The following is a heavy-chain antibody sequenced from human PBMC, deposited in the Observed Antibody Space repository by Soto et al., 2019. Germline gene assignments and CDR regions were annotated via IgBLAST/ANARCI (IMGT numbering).Heavy chain of an antibody. J-gene: IGHJ4*02. CDR3: AKDGGRHFDY. V-gene: IGHV3-23*01. Sequence: GESLKISCAASGFTFSSYAMSWVRQAPGKGLEWVSAISGSGGSTYYADSVKGRFTISRDNSKNTLYLQMNSLRAEDTAVYYCAKDGGRHFDYWGQGTLVTVSS. CDR2: ISGSGGST. D-gene: IGHD2-15*01. CDR1: GFTFSSYA.